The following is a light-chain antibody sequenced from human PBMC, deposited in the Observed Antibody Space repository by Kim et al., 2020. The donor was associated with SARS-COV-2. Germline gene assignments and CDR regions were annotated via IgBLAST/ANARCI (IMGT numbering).Light chain of an antibody. V-gene: IGKV1-5*03. CDR2: KAS. Sequence: DIQMTQSTSTLSASVGDRVSITCRASQSISNWLAWYQQKPGKAPKVLIYKASTLESGVPSRFSGSGSGTEFTLTINSLQPDDLATYYCQQHNSYPGTFGQGTKVDIK. CDR3: QQHNSYPGT. J-gene: IGKJ1*01. CDR1: QSISNW.